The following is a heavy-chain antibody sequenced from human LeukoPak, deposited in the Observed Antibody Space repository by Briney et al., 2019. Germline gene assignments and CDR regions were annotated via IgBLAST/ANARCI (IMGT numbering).Heavy chain of an antibody. CDR2: IRYDGSNK. V-gene: IGHV3-30*02. J-gene: IGHJ4*02. CDR1: GFTFNTYG. D-gene: IGHD2-8*01. CDR3: AKGPYCTNGVCYLFRKPFDY. Sequence: GGSLRLSCAASGFTFNTYGMHWVRQAPGKGLEWVAFIRYDGSNKYYADSAKGRFTISRDNSKNTLYLQMNSLRAEDTAVYYCAKGPYCTNGVCYLFRKPFDYRGQGTLVTVSS.